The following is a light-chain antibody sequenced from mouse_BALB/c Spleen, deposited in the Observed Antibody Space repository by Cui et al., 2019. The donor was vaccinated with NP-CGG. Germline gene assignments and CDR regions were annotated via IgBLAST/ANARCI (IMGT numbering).Light chain of an antibody. V-gene: IGLV1*01. CDR2: GTN. J-gene: IGLJ1*01. Sequence: QVVLTQESALTTSPGETVTLTCRLSTGAVTTSNYANWVQEKPDHLFTGLIGGTNNRAPGVPARFSGSLIGDKAALTITGAQTEDETIYFCALWYSNHWVFGGGTKLTVL. CDR3: ALWYSNHWV. CDR1: TGAVTTSNY.